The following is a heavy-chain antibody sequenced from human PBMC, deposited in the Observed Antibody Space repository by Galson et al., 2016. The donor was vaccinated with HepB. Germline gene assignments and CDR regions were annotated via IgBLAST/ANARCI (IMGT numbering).Heavy chain of an antibody. CDR2: MTSSGSAI. CDR1: GFRFSTYS. D-gene: IGHD4-23*01. CDR3: ASGKYYFDF. J-gene: IGHJ4*02. Sequence: SLRLSCAASGFRFSTYSMNWVRQAPGKGLEWISYMTSSGSAIHYAGSVQGRFTISRDNAKNSLFLQMNSLRDEDTAVYYCASGKYYFDFWGQGTPVTVSS. V-gene: IGHV3-48*02.